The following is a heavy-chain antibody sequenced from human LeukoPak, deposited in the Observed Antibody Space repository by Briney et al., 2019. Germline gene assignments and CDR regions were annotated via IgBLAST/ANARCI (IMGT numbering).Heavy chain of an antibody. CDR1: GFTFSRYA. V-gene: IGHV3-23*01. J-gene: IGHJ4*02. CDR2: ISGSGGST. CDR3: AKAEWELLLSY. Sequence: GGSLRLSCAASGFTFSRYAMTWVRQAPGKGLEWVSAISGSGGSTYSADSVKGRFTISRDNSKNTLYLQMNSLRAEDTAVYYCAKAEWELLLSYWGQGTLVTVSS. D-gene: IGHD1-26*01.